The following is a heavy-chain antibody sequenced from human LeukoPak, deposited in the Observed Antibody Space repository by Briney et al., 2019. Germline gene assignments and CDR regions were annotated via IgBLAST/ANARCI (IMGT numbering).Heavy chain of an antibody. J-gene: IGHJ4*02. CDR2: MKSKSHGGTA. CDR3: ASEYFYRHES. V-gene: IGHV3-15*01. CDR1: GFTFSKFY. Sequence: VKPGGSLMLSCAASGFTFSKFYMTWVRHAPGKGLEWVGRMKSKSHGGTADYAAPVKGRFTVSRDDSKNTLYLQMNSLKTEDTAVYYCASEYFYRHESWGQGTLVTVSS. D-gene: IGHD3-10*01.